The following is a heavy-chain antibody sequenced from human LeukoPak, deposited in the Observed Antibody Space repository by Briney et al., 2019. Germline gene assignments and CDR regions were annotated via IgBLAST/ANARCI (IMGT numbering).Heavy chain of an antibody. CDR1: GFTFSNYA. CDR3: ARRDVSGYYALDY. CDR2: LGGRGVLT. Sequence: GESLRLSCAASGFTFSNYAMSWVRQAPGKGLEWVSTLGGRGVLTYYADSVRGRFTVSRDNSKNTLYLQMNSLRAEDTAVYYCARRDVSGYYALDYWGLGFLVTVSS. D-gene: IGHD3-22*01. V-gene: IGHV3-23*01. J-gene: IGHJ4*02.